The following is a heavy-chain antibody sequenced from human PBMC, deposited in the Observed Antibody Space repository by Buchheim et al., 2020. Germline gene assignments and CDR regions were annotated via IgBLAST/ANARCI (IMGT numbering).Heavy chain of an antibody. Sequence: QVQLVESGGGVVQPGRSLRLSCAASGFTFSSYGMDWVRQAPGKGLEWVAVISYDGSNKYYADSVKGRFTISRDNSKHTLYLQMNSLRAEDTAVYYCAKEVKGITMVRGVITYWGQGTL. CDR3: AKEVKGITMVRGVITY. CDR1: GFTFSSYG. V-gene: IGHV3-30*18. J-gene: IGHJ4*02. CDR2: ISYDGSNK. D-gene: IGHD3-10*01.